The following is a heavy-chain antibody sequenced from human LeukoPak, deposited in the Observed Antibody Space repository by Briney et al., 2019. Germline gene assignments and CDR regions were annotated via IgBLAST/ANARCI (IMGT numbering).Heavy chain of an antibody. CDR2: ISSRSSYI. D-gene: IGHD4-17*01. Sequence: GGSLILSCAASGFTFSSYSMNWVRQAPGRGLEWVSSISSRSSYIYYADSVKGRFTISRDNAKNSLYLQMNSLRAEDTAVYYCARGELYGDYDRAGPFDYWGQGTLVTVSS. CDR3: ARGELYGDYDRAGPFDY. V-gene: IGHV3-21*01. J-gene: IGHJ4*02. CDR1: GFTFSSYS.